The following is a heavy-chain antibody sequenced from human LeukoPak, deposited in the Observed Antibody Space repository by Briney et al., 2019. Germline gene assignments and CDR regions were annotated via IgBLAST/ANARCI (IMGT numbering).Heavy chain of an antibody. D-gene: IGHD6-13*01. Sequence: GGSLRLSCAASGFTVSSNYMSWVRQAPGKGLEWVSVIYSGGSTYYADSVKGRFTISRDNSKNTLYLQMNSLRAEDTAVYYCARISSWYRPFDYWGQGTLVTVSP. CDR2: IYSGGST. V-gene: IGHV3-53*01. CDR1: GFTVSSNY. CDR3: ARISSWYRPFDY. J-gene: IGHJ4*02.